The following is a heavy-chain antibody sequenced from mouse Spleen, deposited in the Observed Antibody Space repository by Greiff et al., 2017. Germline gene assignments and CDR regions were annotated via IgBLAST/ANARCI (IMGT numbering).Heavy chain of an antibody. D-gene: IGHD1-1*01. Sequence: VQLQQSGAELVKPGASVKISCKASGYTFTDYYINWVKQRPGQGLEWIGKIGPGSGSTYYNEKFKGKATLTADKSSSTAYMQLSSLTSEDSAVYFCARWGLHYYGSSYDWYFDVWGAGTTVTVSS. J-gene: IGHJ1*01. CDR3: ARWGLHYYGSSYDWYFDV. V-gene: IGHV1-77*01. CDR2: IGPGSGST. CDR1: GYTFTDYY.